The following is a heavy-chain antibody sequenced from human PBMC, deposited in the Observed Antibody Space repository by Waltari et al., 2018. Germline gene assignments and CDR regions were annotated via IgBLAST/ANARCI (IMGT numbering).Heavy chain of an antibody. J-gene: IGHJ4*02. CDR2: MKRDETNR. Sequence: EVQLVESGGGLVQPGGSLSLSCAVSGFLYNDYWMDWVRQAPGQGLGWVRLMKRDETNRKYADQGRGRLTNARDNAKNTFYLQTNSLRAEDTAVYFCTRNPGYWGQGTLVTVAS. CDR3: TRNPGY. D-gene: IGHD2-15*01. V-gene: IGHV3-74*03. CDR1: GFLYNDYW.